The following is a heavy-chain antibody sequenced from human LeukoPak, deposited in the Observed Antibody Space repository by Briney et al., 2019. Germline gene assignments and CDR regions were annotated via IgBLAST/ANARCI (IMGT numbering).Heavy chain of an antibody. J-gene: IGHJ4*02. Sequence: PGGSLRLSCAASGFTFSSYSMNWVRQAPGKGLEWVSSISSSSSYIYYADSVKGRFTISRDNVKNSLYLQMNSLRAEDTAVYYCARVEVYGGNDRDYWGQGTLVTVSS. CDR2: ISSSSSYI. CDR3: ARVEVYGGNDRDY. D-gene: IGHD4-23*01. V-gene: IGHV3-21*01. CDR1: GFTFSSYS.